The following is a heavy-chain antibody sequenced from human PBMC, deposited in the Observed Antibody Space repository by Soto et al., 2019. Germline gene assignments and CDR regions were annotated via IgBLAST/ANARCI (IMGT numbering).Heavy chain of an antibody. CDR3: TLDSSTTYYYGMDV. J-gene: IGHJ6*02. Sequence: PGGSLRLSCAASGFTFSNAWMSWVRQAPGKGLEWVGRIKSKTDGGTTDYAAPVKGRFTISRDDSKNTLYLQMNSLKTEDTAVYYCTLDSSTTYYYGMDVWGQGTTVTVSS. V-gene: IGHV3-15*01. CDR2: IKSKTDGGTT. CDR1: GFTFSNAW. D-gene: IGHD2-2*01.